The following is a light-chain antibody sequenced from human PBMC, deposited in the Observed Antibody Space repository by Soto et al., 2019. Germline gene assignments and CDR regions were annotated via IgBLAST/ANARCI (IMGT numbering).Light chain of an antibody. V-gene: IGKV3-11*01. J-gene: IGKJ5*01. Sequence: EIVLTQSPATLSLSPGERATLSCRASQSVSSYLAWYQQKPGQAPRLLIYDASNRATGIPARFSGSGSGTDFTLTISSLEPEDFAVYCCQQRSTWPPITFGQGTRRAIK. CDR2: DAS. CDR3: QQRSTWPPIT. CDR1: QSVSSY.